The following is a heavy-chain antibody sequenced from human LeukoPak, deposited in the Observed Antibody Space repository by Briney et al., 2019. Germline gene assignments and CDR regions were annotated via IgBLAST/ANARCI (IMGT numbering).Heavy chain of an antibody. CDR2: TYPGDSNT. Sequence: GSSLKISCEGSGYSFTNNWIGWVRQMPGKGLEWIGITYPGDSNTRYSPSFQGQVTISADKSISSAYLQWSSLKASDTAMYYCVRSPACSSGTCYPNWFDPWGQGTLVTVSS. J-gene: IGHJ5*02. CDR3: VRSPACSSGTCYPNWFDP. V-gene: IGHV5-51*01. D-gene: IGHD2-15*01. CDR1: GYSFTNNW.